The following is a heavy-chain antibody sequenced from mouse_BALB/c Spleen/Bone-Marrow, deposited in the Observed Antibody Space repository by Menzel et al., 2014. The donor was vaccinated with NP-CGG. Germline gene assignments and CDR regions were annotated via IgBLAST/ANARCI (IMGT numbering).Heavy chain of an antibody. Sequence: VQRVESGAELAKPGASVKMSCKASGYTFTSYWMHWVKQRPGQGLEWIGYINPSTGYTEYNQKFKDKATLTADKSSSTAYMQLSSLTSEDSAVYYCARSYGNRYAMDYWGQGTSVTVSS. J-gene: IGHJ4*01. D-gene: IGHD2-1*01. CDR2: INPSTGYT. CDR3: ARSYGNRYAMDY. V-gene: IGHV1-7*01. CDR1: GYTFTSYW.